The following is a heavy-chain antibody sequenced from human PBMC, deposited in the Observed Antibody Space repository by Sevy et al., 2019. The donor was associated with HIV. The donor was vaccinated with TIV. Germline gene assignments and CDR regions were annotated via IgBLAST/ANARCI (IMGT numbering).Heavy chain of an antibody. CDR3: ARDYYGDYAGADAFDI. Sequence: GGSLRLSCAASGFTFSSYSMNWVRQAPGKGLEWVSSISSSSSYIYYADSVKGRFTISRDNAKNSLYLQMNSLRAEDTAVYYCARDYYGDYAGADAFDIWGQGTMVTVSS. CDR1: GFTFSSYS. V-gene: IGHV3-21*01. CDR2: ISSSSSYI. J-gene: IGHJ3*02. D-gene: IGHD4-17*01.